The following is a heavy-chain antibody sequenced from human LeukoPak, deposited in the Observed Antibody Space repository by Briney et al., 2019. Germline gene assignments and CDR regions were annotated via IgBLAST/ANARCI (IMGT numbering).Heavy chain of an antibody. CDR2: INHSGST. D-gene: IGHD6-13*01. CDR3: ARGQGRIAVAGRIDY. Sequence: PSETLSLTCAVYGGSFSGYYWSWIRQPPGKGLDWIGEINHSGSTNYNPSLKSRVTISVDTSKNQFSLKLSSVTAADTAVYYCARGQGRIAVAGRIDYWGQGTLVTVSS. V-gene: IGHV4-34*01. CDR1: GGSFSGYY. J-gene: IGHJ4*02.